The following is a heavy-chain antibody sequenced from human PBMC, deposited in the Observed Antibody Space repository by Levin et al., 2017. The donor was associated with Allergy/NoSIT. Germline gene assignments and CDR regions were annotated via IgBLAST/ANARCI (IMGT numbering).Heavy chain of an antibody. J-gene: IGHJ4*02. Sequence: PSETLSLTCSVSGGSISYYYWSWIRQPPGNGLEWIGYIYYSGSTNYNPSLKSRVTISVDTSKNQLSLRLSSVTAADTAVYYCAREPFAPEYCSGGSCYFFDYWGQGTLVTVSS. CDR2: IYYSGST. CDR1: GGSISYYY. V-gene: IGHV4-59*01. CDR3: AREPFAPEYCSGGSCYFFDY. D-gene: IGHD2-15*01.